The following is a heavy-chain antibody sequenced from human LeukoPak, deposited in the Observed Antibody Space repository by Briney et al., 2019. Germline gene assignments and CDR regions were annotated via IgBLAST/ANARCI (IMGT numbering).Heavy chain of an antibody. J-gene: IGHJ4*02. D-gene: IGHD6-13*01. Sequence: PGRSLRLSCAASGFTFSSYAMHWVRQAPGKGLEWVAVISYDGSNKYYADSVKGRFTISRDNSKNTLYLQMNSLRAEDTAVYYCARDPGSSWPDYWGQGTLVTVSS. CDR3: ARDPGSSWPDY. CDR2: ISYDGSNK. V-gene: IGHV3-30*04. CDR1: GFTFSSYA.